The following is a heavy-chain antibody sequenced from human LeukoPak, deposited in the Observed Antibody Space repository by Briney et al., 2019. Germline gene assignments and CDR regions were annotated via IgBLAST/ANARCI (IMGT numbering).Heavy chain of an antibody. CDR1: GFTFSDYY. Sequence: GGPLRLSCAASGFTFSDYYMSWIRQAPGKGLEWVSYISSSGSTIYYADSVKGRFTISRDNAKNSLYLQMNSLRAEDTAVYYCARDSRYCSGGSCYYPGDFDYWGQGTLVTVSS. J-gene: IGHJ4*02. CDR3: ARDSRYCSGGSCYYPGDFDY. D-gene: IGHD2-15*01. CDR2: ISSSGSTI. V-gene: IGHV3-11*01.